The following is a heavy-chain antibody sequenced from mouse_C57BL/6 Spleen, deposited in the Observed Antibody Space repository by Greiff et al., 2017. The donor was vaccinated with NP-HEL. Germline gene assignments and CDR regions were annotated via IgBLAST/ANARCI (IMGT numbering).Heavy chain of an antibody. D-gene: IGHD2-1*01. CDR3: ARNEGSTRRYYFDY. CDR1: GFSLTSYA. V-gene: IGHV2-9-1*01. CDR2: IWTGGGT. J-gene: IGHJ2*01. Sequence: QVQLQQSGPGLVAPSQSLSITCTVSGFSLTSYAISWVRQPPGKGLEWLGVIWTGGGTNYNSALKSRLSISKDNSKSQVFLKMNSLQTDDTARYYCARNEGSTRRYYFDYWGQGTTLTVSS.